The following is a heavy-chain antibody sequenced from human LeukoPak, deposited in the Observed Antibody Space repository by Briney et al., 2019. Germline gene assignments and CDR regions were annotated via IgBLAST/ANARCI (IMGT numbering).Heavy chain of an antibody. CDR3: ARGGSYRPIDY. CDR1: GFTFSNYK. J-gene: IGHJ4*02. V-gene: IGHV3-21*01. D-gene: IGHD3-16*02. CDR2: ISDSSSYK. Sequence: KSGGSLRLSCAASGFTFSNYKMNWVRQAPGRGLEWVSSISDSSSYKYYADSVKGRFTISRDNDKNSVYLQMNSLRAEDTAVYYCARGGSYRPIDYWGQGTLVTVSS.